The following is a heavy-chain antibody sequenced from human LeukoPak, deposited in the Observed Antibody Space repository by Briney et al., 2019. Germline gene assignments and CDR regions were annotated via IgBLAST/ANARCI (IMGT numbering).Heavy chain of an antibody. V-gene: IGHV3-15*01. CDR2: IKSKTDGGTT. D-gene: IGHD3-3*01. CDR1: GFTFSSYA. CDR3: AKFGWENYDFWSGYYYFDY. J-gene: IGHJ4*02. Sequence: PGGSLRLSCAASGFTFSSYAMSWVRQAPGKGLEWVGRIKSKTDGGTTDYAAPVKGRFTISRDNSKNTLYLQMNSLRAEDTAVYYCAKFGWENYDFWSGYYYFDYWGQGTLVTVSS.